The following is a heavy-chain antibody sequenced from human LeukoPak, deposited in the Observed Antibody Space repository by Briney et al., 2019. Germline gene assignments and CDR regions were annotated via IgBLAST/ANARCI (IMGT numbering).Heavy chain of an antibody. CDR3: AKDLSSSSWRPYSFDY. D-gene: IGHD6-6*01. Sequence: GSLRLSCAASGFTFSSYAMSWVRQAPGKGLEWVSAISGSGGSTYYADSVKGRFTISRDNSKNMLYLQMNSLRAEDTAVYYCAKDLSSSSWRPYSFDYWGQGTLVTVSS. CDR2: ISGSGGST. J-gene: IGHJ4*02. V-gene: IGHV3-23*01. CDR1: GFTFSSYA.